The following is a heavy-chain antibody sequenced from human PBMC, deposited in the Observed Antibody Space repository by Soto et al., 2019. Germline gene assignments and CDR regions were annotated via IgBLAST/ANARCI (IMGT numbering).Heavy chain of an antibody. D-gene: IGHD3-3*01. CDR1: GGSFSGYY. CDR3: ARGNSITIFGVVIRTYGMDV. V-gene: IGHV4-34*01. Sequence: SETLSLTCAVYGGSFSGYYWSWIRQPPGKGLEWIGEINHSGSTNYNPSLKSRVTISVDTSKNQFSLKLSSVTAADTAVYYCARGNSITIFGVVIRTYGMDVWGQGTTVTVS. J-gene: IGHJ6*02. CDR2: INHSGST.